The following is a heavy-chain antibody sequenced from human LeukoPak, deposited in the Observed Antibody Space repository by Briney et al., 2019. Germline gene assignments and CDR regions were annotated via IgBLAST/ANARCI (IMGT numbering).Heavy chain of an antibody. CDR2: IYTSGST. J-gene: IGHJ6*03. V-gene: IGHV4-4*07. CDR1: GGSISSYY. Sequence: SETLSLTCTVSGGSISSYYWSWIRQPAGKGLEWIGRIYTSGSTNYNPSLKSRVTMSVGTSKNQFSLKLSSVTAADTAVYYCARDRYFNRRYYYYHYMDVWGNGTTVTVSS. CDR3: ARDRYFNRRYYYYHYMDV. D-gene: IGHD1-14*01.